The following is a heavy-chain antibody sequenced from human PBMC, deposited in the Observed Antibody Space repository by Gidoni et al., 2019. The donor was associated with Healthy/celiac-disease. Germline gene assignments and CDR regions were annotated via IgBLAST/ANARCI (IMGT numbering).Heavy chain of an antibody. Sequence: QVQLVESGGGVVQPGRSLRLSCAASGFTFSSYAMPWVRQAPGKGLEWVAVISYDGSNKYYADSVKGRFTISRDNSKNTLYLQMNSLRAEDTAVYYCARDVVHHGSNDYGDSGTLDYWGQGTLVTVSS. J-gene: IGHJ4*02. V-gene: IGHV3-30-3*01. D-gene: IGHD4-17*01. CDR3: ARDVVHHGSNDYGDSGTLDY. CDR1: GFTFSSYA. CDR2: ISYDGSNK.